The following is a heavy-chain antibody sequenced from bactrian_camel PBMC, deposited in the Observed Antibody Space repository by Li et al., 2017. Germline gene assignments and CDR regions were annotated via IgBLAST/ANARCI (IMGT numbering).Heavy chain of an antibody. CDR3: TRDRGLAVPAGSSNY. D-gene: IGHD6*01. J-gene: IGHJ4*01. V-gene: IGHV3S1*01. Sequence: HVQLVESGGGSVKAGGSLRLSCVASDYYYTRECLSWFRQNPGKESEGVASVDRDGTTSYADSVKGRFTISKDDAKRTVYLQINSLKSEDTAMYFYTRDRGLAVPAGSSNYWGQGTQVTVS. CDR1: DYYYTREC. CDR2: VDRDGTT.